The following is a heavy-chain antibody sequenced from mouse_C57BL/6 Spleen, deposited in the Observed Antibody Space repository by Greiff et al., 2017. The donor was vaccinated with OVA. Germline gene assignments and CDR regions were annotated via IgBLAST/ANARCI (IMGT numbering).Heavy chain of an antibody. Sequence: EVQRVESGEGLVKPGGSLKLSCAASGFTFSSYAMSWVRQTPEKRLEWVAYLSSGGDYIYYADTVKGRFTISRDNARNTLYLQMSSLKSDDTAMYYCTREGDYDGFAYWGQGTLVTVSA. CDR2: LSSGGDYI. CDR3: TREGDYDGFAY. D-gene: IGHD2-4*01. J-gene: IGHJ3*01. V-gene: IGHV5-9-1*02. CDR1: GFTFSSYA.